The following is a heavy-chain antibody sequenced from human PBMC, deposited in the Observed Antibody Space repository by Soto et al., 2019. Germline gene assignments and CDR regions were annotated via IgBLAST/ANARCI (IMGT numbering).Heavy chain of an antibody. CDR3: ARDGSLVSGFDF. D-gene: IGHD6-6*01. J-gene: IGHJ4*02. CDR1: GFTFRTYP. CDR2: TSFDGSTK. V-gene: IGHV3-30-3*01. Sequence: AGSLRLSGAASGFTFRTYPMHWVRRAPGKGLEWVTFTSFDGSTKYYADSVKGRFTISTDNSKNTLYLQMNSLRAEDTAVYYCARDGSLVSGFDFWGQGTLVTVSS.